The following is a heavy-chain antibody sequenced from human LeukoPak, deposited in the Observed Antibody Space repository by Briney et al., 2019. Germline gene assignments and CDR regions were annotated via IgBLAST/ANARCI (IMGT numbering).Heavy chain of an antibody. CDR3: ARDPIAVAVPGHFDY. J-gene: IGHJ4*02. V-gene: IGHV1-46*01. CDR1: GYTFTSYG. D-gene: IGHD6-19*01. Sequence: ASVKVSCKASGYTFTSYGISWVRQAPGQGLEWMGIINPSGGSTSYAQKFQGRVTMTRDTSTSTVYMELSSLRSEDTAVYYCARDPIAVAVPGHFDYWGQGTLVTVSS. CDR2: INPSGGST.